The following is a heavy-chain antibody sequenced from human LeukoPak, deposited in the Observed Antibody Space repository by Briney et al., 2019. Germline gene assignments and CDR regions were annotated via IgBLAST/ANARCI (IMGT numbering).Heavy chain of an antibody. CDR2: AYYRSKWFI. J-gene: IGHJ4*02. CDR1: GDSVSGSPAV. CDR3: ARRAVRGGTNFDY. V-gene: IGHV6-1*01. Sequence: SQTLSLTCAISGDSVSGSPAVWNWIRQSPSRGLEWLGGAYYRSKWFIDYALSVKGRITITPDTSKNQFSLQLNSVTAEDTAVYYCARRAVRGGTNFDYWGQGTLVTVSS. D-gene: IGHD3-10*01.